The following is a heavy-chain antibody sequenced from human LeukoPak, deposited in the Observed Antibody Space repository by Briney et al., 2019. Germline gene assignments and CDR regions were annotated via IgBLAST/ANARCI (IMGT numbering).Heavy chain of an antibody. J-gene: IGHJ4*02. V-gene: IGHV3-23*01. D-gene: IGHD3-10*01. CDR2: ISGSDGRT. Sequence: GGSLRLSCAASGLTFSSYAMSWVRQAPGKGLEWVSAISGSDGRTYYADSVKGRFTISRDNSKNTLYLQMNSLRAEDTAVYYCAEEASFYYYGSGSYYNVGYFDYWGQGTLVTVSS. CDR3: AEEASFYYYGSGSYYNVGYFDY. CDR1: GLTFSSYA.